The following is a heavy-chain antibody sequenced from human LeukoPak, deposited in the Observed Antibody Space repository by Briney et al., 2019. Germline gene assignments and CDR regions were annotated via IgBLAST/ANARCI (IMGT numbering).Heavy chain of an antibody. CDR3: ARGVAGTTLYFDY. J-gene: IGHJ4*02. V-gene: IGHV3-7*01. CDR1: GFTFSSYW. CDR2: IKQDGSEK. D-gene: IGHD1-1*01. Sequence: GGSLRLSCAASGFTFSSYWMSWVRQAPGKGLEWVANIKQDGSEKYYVDSMKGQFTISRDNAKNSLYLQMNSLRAEDTAVYYCARGVAGTTLYFDYWGQGTLVTVSS.